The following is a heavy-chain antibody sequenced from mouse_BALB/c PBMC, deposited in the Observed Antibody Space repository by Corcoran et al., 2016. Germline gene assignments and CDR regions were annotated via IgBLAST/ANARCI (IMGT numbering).Heavy chain of an antibody. CDR1: GYTFTSYD. V-gene: IGHV1S56*01. D-gene: IGHD1-1*01. J-gene: IGHJ1*01. CDR3: ARSGTTVVDWYFDV. Sequence: QVQLQQSGPELVKPEALVKISCKASGYTFTSYDISWVKQRPGQGLEWIGWIYPGDGSTKYNEKFKGKATLTADKSSSTAYMQLSSLTSENSAVYCCARSGTTVVDWYFDVWGAGTTVTVSS. CDR2: IYPGDGST.